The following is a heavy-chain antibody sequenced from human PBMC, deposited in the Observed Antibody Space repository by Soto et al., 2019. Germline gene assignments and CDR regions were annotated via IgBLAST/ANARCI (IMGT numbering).Heavy chain of an antibody. D-gene: IGHD3-16*01. CDR3: ARDKMIDDYRLGTYED. CDR2: ISGYNGKT. Sequence: GASVKVSCKTSGDTFTSFGVSWVRQAPGQGREWMGWISGYNGKTKYAQTLQGRVTMTADTSTSTVYMELRGLRSDDTAVYFCARDKMIDDYRLGTYEDWGQGTTDIVSS. J-gene: IGHJ4*02. V-gene: IGHV1-18*04. CDR1: GDTFTSFG.